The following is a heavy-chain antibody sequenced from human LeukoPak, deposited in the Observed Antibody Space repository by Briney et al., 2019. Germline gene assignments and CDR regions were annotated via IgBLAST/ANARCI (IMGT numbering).Heavy chain of an antibody. CDR3: ARVVGQWLPPRWFDP. Sequence: SETLSLTCTVSGGSISSSSYYWGWIRQPPGKGLEWIGSIYYSGSTYYNPSLKSRVTISVDTSKNQFSLKLSSVTAADTAVYYCARVVGQWLPPRWFDPWGQGTLVTVSS. CDR2: IYYSGST. J-gene: IGHJ5*02. CDR1: GGSISSSSYY. D-gene: IGHD6-19*01. V-gene: IGHV4-39*07.